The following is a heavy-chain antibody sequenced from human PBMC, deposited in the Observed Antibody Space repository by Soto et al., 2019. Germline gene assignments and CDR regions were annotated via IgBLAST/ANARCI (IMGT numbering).Heavy chain of an antibody. CDR2: IIPIFGTA. J-gene: IGHJ1*01. D-gene: IGHD3-10*02. CDR3: AREFEVRTYYYVH. V-gene: IGHV1-69*13. CDR1: GGTFSSYA. Sequence: SVKVSCKASGGTFSSYAISWVRQAPGQGLEWMGGIIPIFGTANYAQKFQGRVTITADESTSTAYMELSSLRSDDTAVYYCAREFEVRTYYYVHWGQGTLVTVSS.